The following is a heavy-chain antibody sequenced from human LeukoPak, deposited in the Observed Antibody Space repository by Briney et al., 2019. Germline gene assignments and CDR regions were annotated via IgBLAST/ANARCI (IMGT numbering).Heavy chain of an antibody. V-gene: IGHV3-30*04. Sequence: GGSLRLSCAASGFTFSSYAMHWVRQAPGKGLEWVAVISYDGSNKYYADSEKGRFTISRDNSKNTLYLQMNSLRAEDTAVYYCARVPPYSSGFLNGMDVWGKGTTVTVSS. D-gene: IGHD6-19*01. CDR3: ARVPPYSSGFLNGMDV. J-gene: IGHJ6*04. CDR2: ISYDGSNK. CDR1: GFTFSSYA.